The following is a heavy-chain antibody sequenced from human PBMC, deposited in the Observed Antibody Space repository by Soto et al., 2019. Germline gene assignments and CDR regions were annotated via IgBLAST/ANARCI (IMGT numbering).Heavy chain of an antibody. CDR1: GYTLNEVA. Sequence: QVQLVQSGAEVKKPGASVKVSCKVSGYTLNEVAMHWVRQAPGKGLEWLGGFDPDEAETIYAQHFQGRVTMTDDTSTDTVFMELSSLRSEVTALYYWTTYHGVYNFDHWGQGTLVTVSS. D-gene: IGHD4-17*01. J-gene: IGHJ5*02. V-gene: IGHV1-24*01. CDR2: FDPDEAET. CDR3: TTYHGVYNFDH.